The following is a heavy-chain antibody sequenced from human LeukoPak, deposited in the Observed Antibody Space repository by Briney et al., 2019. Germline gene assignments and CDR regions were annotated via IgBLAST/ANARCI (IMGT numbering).Heavy chain of an antibody. CDR3: ARDVKYSGSGSYYYYMDV. J-gene: IGHJ6*03. D-gene: IGHD3-10*01. Sequence: SETLSLTCTASGGSISSSSYYWGWIRQPPGKGLEWIGNIYYSGSTYYNPSLTSRVTISVDKSKNQFSLRLSSVTAADTAVYYCARDVKYSGSGSYYYYMDVWGKGTTVTVSS. CDR2: IYYSGST. CDR1: GGSISSSSYY. V-gene: IGHV4-39*07.